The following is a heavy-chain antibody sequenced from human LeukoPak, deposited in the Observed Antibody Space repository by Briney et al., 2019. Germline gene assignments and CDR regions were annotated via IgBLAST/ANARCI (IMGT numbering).Heavy chain of an antibody. CDR3: ARHRGSYCSGGSCPYDP. V-gene: IGHV4-39*07. J-gene: IGHJ5*02. D-gene: IGHD2-15*01. CDR2: IYYSGST. CDR1: GGSISSSSYY. Sequence: SETLSLTCTVSGGSISSSSYYWGWIRQPPGKGLEWIGSIYYSGSTYYNPSLKSRVTISVDTSKNQFSLKLSSVTAADTAVYYCARHRGSYCSGGSCPYDPWGQGTLVTVSS.